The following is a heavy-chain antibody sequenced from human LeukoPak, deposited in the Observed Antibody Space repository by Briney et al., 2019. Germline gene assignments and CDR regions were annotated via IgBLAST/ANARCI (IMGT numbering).Heavy chain of an antibody. CDR2: ISSSGSTI. CDR3: ARDEIGYCSSTSCTNCGY. D-gene: IGHD2-2*01. CDR1: GFTFSDYY. Sequence: EGSLRLSCAASGFTFSDYYMSWIRQAPGKGLEWVSYISSSGSTIYYADSVKGRFTISRDNAKNSLYLQMNSLRAEDTAVYYCARDEIGYCSSTSCTNCGYWGQGTLVTVSS. J-gene: IGHJ4*02. V-gene: IGHV3-11*04.